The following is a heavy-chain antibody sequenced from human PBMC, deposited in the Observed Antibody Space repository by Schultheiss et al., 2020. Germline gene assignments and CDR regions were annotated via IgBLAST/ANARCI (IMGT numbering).Heavy chain of an antibody. CDR3: VRDRGYTYVDY. V-gene: IGHV4-59*01. J-gene: IGHJ4*02. CDR2: ISYNEGS. D-gene: IGHD6-13*01. CDR1: GGSITTYY. Sequence: SQPLSLTCTVSGGSITTYYWTWIRQAPGKGLEWIGYISYNEGSNYISSLKSRVTISADTSKNQFSLKLSSVTAADMAVYFCVRDRGYTYVDYWGQGALVTVSS.